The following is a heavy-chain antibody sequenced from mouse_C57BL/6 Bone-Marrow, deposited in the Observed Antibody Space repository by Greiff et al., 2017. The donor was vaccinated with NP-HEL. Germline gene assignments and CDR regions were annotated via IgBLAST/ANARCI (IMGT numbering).Heavy chain of an antibody. V-gene: IGHV1-26*01. CDR2: INPNNGGT. D-gene: IGHD1-1*01. CDR1: GYTFTDYY. Sequence: EVQLQQSGPELVKPGASVKISCKASGYTFTDYYMNWVKQSHGKSLEWIGDINPNNGGTSYNQKFKGKATLTVDKSSSTAYMELRSLTSEDSAVYYCAREGVADWYFDVWGTGTTVTVSS. CDR3: AREGVADWYFDV. J-gene: IGHJ1*03.